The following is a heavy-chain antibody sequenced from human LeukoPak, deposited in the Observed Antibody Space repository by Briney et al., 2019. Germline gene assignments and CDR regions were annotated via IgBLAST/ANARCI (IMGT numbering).Heavy chain of an antibody. CDR2: IKHSGST. J-gene: IGHJ4*02. Sequence: SEPLSLTCAVYGGSFSGYYGRWLRQPRGKALEWLGEIKHSGSTNYNPSLKSRVTITVDTSKNQFSLKLSFVTAADTAVDDCARGRNIVRYFDWLLPFDYWGQGTLVTVSS. CDR1: GGSFSGYY. D-gene: IGHD3-9*01. V-gene: IGHV4-34*01. CDR3: ARGRNIVRYFDWLLPFDY.